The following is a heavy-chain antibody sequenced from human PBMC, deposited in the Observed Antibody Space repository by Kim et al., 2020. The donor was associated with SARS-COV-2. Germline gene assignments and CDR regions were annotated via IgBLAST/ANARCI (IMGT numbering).Heavy chain of an antibody. J-gene: IGHJ4*02. D-gene: IGHD4-4*01. CDR3: ALAVSGAFDY. CDR1: GFTFSDYY. Sequence: GGSLRLSCAASGFTFSDYYTSWIRQAPGKGLEWVSYISSSGNTIYYADSVKGRFTISRDNAKNSLYLQMNSLRADDTAVYYCALAVSGAFDYWGQGTLVTVAS. V-gene: IGHV3-11*04. CDR2: ISSSGNTI.